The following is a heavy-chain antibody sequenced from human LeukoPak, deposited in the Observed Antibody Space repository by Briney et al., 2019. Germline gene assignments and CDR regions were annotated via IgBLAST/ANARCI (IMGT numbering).Heavy chain of an antibody. CDR1: GFTVSSNY. Sequence: GGSLRLSCAASGFTVSSNYMTWVRQAPGKGLEGVSVIYSGGSTYYADSVKGRFTISRDKSKNTLYLQMNSLRAEDTAVYYCATPYYVNALDIWGQGTMVTVSS. CDR3: ATPYYVNALDI. CDR2: IYSGGST. J-gene: IGHJ3*02. V-gene: IGHV3-66*01. D-gene: IGHD3-10*02.